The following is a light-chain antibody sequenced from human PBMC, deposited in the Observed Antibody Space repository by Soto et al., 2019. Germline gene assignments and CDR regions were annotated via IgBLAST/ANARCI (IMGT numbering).Light chain of an antibody. CDR1: QGISNY. CDR2: AAS. J-gene: IGKJ4*01. Sequence: DIQMTQSPSSLSASVGDRVTITCRASQGISNYLAWYQQIPGKVPKLLISAASTLQSGVPSRFSGSGSGTDFTLSISSLQPEDVATYYCQKYTNVPTFGGGTKAEIK. V-gene: IGKV1-27*01. CDR3: QKYTNVPT.